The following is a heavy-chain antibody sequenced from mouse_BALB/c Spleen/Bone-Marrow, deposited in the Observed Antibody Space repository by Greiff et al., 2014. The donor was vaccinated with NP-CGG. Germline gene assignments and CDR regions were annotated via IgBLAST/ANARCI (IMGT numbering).Heavy chain of an antibody. CDR1: GFNIKDTY. Sequence: EVQLQQSGAELVRPGASVKLSCTASGFNIKDTYMRWVKQRPEQGLEWIGRIDPANGNTKYDPKFQGKATITADTSSNTAYLQLSSLTSEDTAVYYCARTAPENFDYWGQGTTLTVSS. J-gene: IGHJ2*01. CDR2: IDPANGNT. D-gene: IGHD1-2*01. V-gene: IGHV14-3*02. CDR3: ARTAPENFDY.